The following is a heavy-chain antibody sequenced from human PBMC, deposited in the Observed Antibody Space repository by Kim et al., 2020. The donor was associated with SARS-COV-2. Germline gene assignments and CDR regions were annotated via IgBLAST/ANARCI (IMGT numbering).Heavy chain of an antibody. Sequence: GGSLRLSCAASGFTLSTDSMNWVRQAPGKGLDWVSAISSNGASIYYADSVRGRFTVSRDNSNNLLYLQLSTLRAEDTATYYCAKDLIIGPAGSCASYYL. CDR1: GFTLSTDS. CDR2: ISSNGASI. J-gene: IGHJ6*03. D-gene: IGHD2-15*01. V-gene: IGHV3-21*06. CDR3: AKDLIIGPAGSCASYYL.